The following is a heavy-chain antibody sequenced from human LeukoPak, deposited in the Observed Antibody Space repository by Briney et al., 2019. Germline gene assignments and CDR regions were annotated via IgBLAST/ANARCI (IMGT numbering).Heavy chain of an antibody. CDR2: INHSGST. CDR3: ASGPFPFDY. Sequence: SETLSLTCAVYGGSFSGYYWSWIRQPPGKGLEWIGEINHSGSTNYNPSLKSRVTISVDTSKNQFSLKLSSVTAADTAVYYCASGPFPFDYWGQGTLVTVSS. V-gene: IGHV4-34*01. CDR1: GGSFSGYY. J-gene: IGHJ4*02.